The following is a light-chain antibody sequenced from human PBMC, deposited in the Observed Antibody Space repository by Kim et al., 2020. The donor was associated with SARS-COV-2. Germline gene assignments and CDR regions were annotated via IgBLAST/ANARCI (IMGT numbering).Light chain of an antibody. CDR3: QQYGSSLPYT. V-gene: IGKV3-20*01. Sequence: PGERATPSCRASQSVSSSYLAGYQQKPGQAPRLLIYGASSRATGIPDRFSGSGSGTDFTLTISRLEPEDFAVYYCQQYGSSLPYTFGQGTKLEI. CDR1: QSVSSSY. J-gene: IGKJ2*01. CDR2: GAS.